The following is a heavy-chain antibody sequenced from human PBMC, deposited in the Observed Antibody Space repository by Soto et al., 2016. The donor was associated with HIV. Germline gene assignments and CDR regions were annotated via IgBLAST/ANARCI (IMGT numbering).Heavy chain of an antibody. CDR2: FSYSGRT. V-gene: IGHV4-61*01. J-gene: IGHJ6*02. CDR1: GGSVNGDNEY. D-gene: IGHD2-15*01. CDR3: ARDTVTMRMTAGLDV. Sequence: QVQLQESGPGLVKSSGTLTLTCSVSGGSVNGDNEYWSWIRQSPGKGLEWIGYFSYSGRTKYNPSLKSRVAISVDTSKNQFSLKVESVTAADTAIYYCARDTVTMRMTAGLDVVGPRDQSVTVSS.